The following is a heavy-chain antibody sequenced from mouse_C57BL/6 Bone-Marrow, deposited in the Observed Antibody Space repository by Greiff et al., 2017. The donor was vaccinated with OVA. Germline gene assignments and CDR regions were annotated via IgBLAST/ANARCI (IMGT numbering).Heavy chain of an antibody. J-gene: IGHJ3*01. CDR2: ISNGGGST. Sequence: EVKLMESGGGLVQPGGSLKLSCAASGFTFSDYYMYWVRQTPEKRLAWVAYISNGGGSTYYPDTVKGRFTISRDNAKNPLYLQMSRLKSEDTAMYYCARHRGLRSFAYWGQGTLVTVSA. CDR1: GFTFSDYY. D-gene: IGHD2-4*01. V-gene: IGHV5-12*01. CDR3: ARHRGLRSFAY.